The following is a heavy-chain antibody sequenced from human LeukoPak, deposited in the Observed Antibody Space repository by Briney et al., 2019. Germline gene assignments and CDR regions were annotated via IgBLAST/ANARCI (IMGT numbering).Heavy chain of an antibody. D-gene: IGHD4-23*01. CDR2: INHSGST. CDR1: GGSFIGFH. Sequence: SETLSLTCAVYGGSFIGFHWNWIRQPPGKGLEWIGDINHSGSTNYNPSLTSRVTISVDPSKSQFSLNLSSVTAADTAVYYCARGGGDYGGYYFDYWGQGTLVPVSS. J-gene: IGHJ4*02. CDR3: ARGGGDYGGYYFDY. V-gene: IGHV4-34*01.